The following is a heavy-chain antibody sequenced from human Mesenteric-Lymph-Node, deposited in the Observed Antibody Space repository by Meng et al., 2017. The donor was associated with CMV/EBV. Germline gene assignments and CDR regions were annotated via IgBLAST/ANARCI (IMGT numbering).Heavy chain of an antibody. CDR1: GFTFSYHR. CDR3: ARGPVGY. J-gene: IGHJ4*02. V-gene: IGHV3-74*01. CDR2: IESDGSST. Sequence: GGSLRLSCAASGFTFSYHRMHWVRQAPGKGLVCVSRIESDGSSTSYADSVKGRFTISRDNAKNTLYLQMNSLRAEDTAVYYCARGPVGYWGQGTLVTVSS.